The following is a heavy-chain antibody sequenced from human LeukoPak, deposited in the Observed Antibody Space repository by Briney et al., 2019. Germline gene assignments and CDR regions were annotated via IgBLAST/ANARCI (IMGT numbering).Heavy chain of an antibody. Sequence: KPSETLSLTCTVSGDSISNYYWSWIRQPPGKGLEWIGYIYYRGSTNYNPSLKSRVTISVDTSENQFSLKLSSVTAADTAVYYCARHVSGDGYQGLDYFDYWGQGTLVTVSS. J-gene: IGHJ4*02. CDR2: IYYRGST. V-gene: IGHV4-59*08. CDR1: GDSISNYY. D-gene: IGHD5-24*01. CDR3: ARHVSGDGYQGLDYFDY.